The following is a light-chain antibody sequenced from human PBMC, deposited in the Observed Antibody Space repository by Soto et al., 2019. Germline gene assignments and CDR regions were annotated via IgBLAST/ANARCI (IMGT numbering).Light chain of an antibody. CDR2: EVS. CDR3: SSYTSSSTLV. V-gene: IGLV2-14*01. Sequence: QSALTQPASVSGSPGQSITISCTGTSSDVGGYNYVSWYQQHPGKAPKLMIYEVSNRPSGVYNRFSGSKSGNTASLTISGLQSEDEADYYCSSYTSSSTLVFGGGTKLTFL. J-gene: IGLJ2*01. CDR1: SSDVGGYNY.